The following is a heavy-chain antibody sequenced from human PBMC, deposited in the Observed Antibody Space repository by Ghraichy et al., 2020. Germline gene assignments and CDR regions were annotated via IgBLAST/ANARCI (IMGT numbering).Heavy chain of an antibody. CDR2: ISSSSSYI. CDR3: ARDLQSNAFDI. V-gene: IGHV3-21*01. J-gene: IGHJ3*02. Sequence: GGSLRLSCAASGFTFSCYSMNWVRQAPGKGLEWVSSISSSSSYIYYADSVKGRFTISRDNAKNSLYLQMNSLRAEDTAVYYCARDLQSNAFDIWGQGTMVTVSS. CDR1: GFTFSCYS.